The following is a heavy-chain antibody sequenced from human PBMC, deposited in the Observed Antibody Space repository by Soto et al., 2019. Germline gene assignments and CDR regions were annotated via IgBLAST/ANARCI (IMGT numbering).Heavy chain of an antibody. CDR3: VRGGGVGTTWGYY. CDR2: ISSDETIV. J-gene: IGHJ4*02. D-gene: IGHD3-3*01. V-gene: IGHV3-48*02. CDR1: GYTCRGYG. Sequence: EVQVVASGGGLVQPGGSLRLSCEGFGYTCRGYGILWGRHAPGKGLECVSYISSDETIVNYADSVKGRFTISRDSAKNSLFLQMNSLRDEDTAVYYCVRGGGVGTTWGYYWGQGAQVTVSS.